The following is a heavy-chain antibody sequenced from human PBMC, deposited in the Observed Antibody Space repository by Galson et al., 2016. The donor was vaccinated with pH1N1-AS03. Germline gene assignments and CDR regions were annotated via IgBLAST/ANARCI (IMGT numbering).Heavy chain of an antibody. CDR2: IYVSDSET. Sequence: QSGAEVKKPGESLKISCQRYGTRLTNYWIGWVRQMPGKDLEWMGIIYVSDSETKYSPSFQGRVTISADKSITTVYLQWSSLRASATAMYYCATVRGSASGENFEIWGQGTQVTVS. V-gene: IGHV5-51*01. D-gene: IGHD3-9*01. J-gene: IGHJ4*02. CDR1: GTRLTNYW. CDR3: ATVRGSASGENFEI.